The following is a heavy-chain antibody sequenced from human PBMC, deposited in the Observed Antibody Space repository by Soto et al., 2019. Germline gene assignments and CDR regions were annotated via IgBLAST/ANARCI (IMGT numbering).Heavy chain of an antibody. CDR3: AREGYYDSSWVYYDAFDI. V-gene: IGHV3-30-3*01. Sequence: QVQLVESGGGVVQPGRSLRLSCAASGFTFSSYAMHWVRQAPGKGLEWVAVISYDGSNKYYADSVKGRFTISRDNSKNTVYLQMNTLRAEDTAVYYCAREGYYDSSWVYYDAFDIWGQGTMVTVSS. CDR1: GFTFSSYA. J-gene: IGHJ3*02. CDR2: ISYDGSNK. D-gene: IGHD3-22*01.